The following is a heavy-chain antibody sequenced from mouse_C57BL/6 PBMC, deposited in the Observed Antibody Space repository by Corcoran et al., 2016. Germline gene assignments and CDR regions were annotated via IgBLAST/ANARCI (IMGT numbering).Heavy chain of an antibody. J-gene: IGHJ2*01. Sequence: DVQLQESGPGLVKPSQSLSLTCSVTGYSITSGYYWNWIRQFPGNKLEWMGYISYDGSNNYNPSLKNRISITRDTSKNQFFLKLNSVTTEDTATYYCARDDTTAFDYWGQGTTLTVSS. CDR3: ARDDTTAFDY. V-gene: IGHV3-6*01. D-gene: IGHD1-2*01. CDR2: ISYDGSN. CDR1: GYSITSGYY.